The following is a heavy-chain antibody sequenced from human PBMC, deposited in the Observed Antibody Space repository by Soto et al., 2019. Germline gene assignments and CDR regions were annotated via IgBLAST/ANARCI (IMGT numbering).Heavy chain of an antibody. Sequence: GGSLRLSCAASGSTFSSYGMHWVRQAPGKGLEWVAVISYDGSNKYYADSVKGRFTISRDNSKNTLYLQMNSLRAEDTAVYYCAKGPAAGTPPELSYGMDVWGQRTTVTVSS. D-gene: IGHD6-13*01. V-gene: IGHV3-30*18. CDR2: ISYDGSNK. J-gene: IGHJ6*02. CDR1: GSTFSSYG. CDR3: AKGPAAGTPPELSYGMDV.